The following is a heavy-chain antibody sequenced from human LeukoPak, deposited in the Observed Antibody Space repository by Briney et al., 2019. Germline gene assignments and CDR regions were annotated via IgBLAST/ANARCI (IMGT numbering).Heavy chain of an antibody. V-gene: IGHV3-15*01. CDR2: IKSKTDGGTT. D-gene: IGHD3-3*01. J-gene: IGHJ1*01. CDR1: GFTFSSYG. Sequence: GRSLRLSCAASGFTFSSYGMDWVRQAPGKGLEWVGRIKSKTDGGTTDYAAPVKGRFTVSRDASKDTLYLQMNSLKIEDTAVYYCTTGFNWGQGTLVTVSS. CDR3: TTGFN.